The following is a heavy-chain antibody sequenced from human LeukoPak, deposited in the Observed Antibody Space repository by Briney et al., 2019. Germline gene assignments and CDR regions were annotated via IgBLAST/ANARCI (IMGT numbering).Heavy chain of an antibody. J-gene: IGHJ6*02. D-gene: IGHD2-15*01. V-gene: IGHV4-34*01. CDR3: ARARSFGYCSGGSCYSYYYYYGMDV. CDR1: GGSFSGYY. CDR2: INHSGST. Sequence: NPSETLSLTCAVYGGSFSGYYWSWIRQPPGKGLEWIGEINHSGSTNYNPSLKSRVTISVDTSKNQFSLKLSSVTAADAAVYYCARARSFGYCSGGSCYSYYYYYGMDVWGQGTTVTVSS.